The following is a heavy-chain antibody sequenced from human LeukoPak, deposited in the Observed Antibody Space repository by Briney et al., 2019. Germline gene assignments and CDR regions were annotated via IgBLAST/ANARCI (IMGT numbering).Heavy chain of an antibody. CDR2: ISWDGGST. CDR3: AKDARAVAGTGYFDY. CDR1: GFTFDDYA. D-gene: IGHD6-19*01. V-gene: IGHV3-43D*03. Sequence: GGSLRLSCAASGFTFDDYAMHWVRQAPGKRLEWVSVISWDGGSTYYADSVKGRFTISRDNSKNSLYLQMNSLRAEDTALYYCAKDARAVAGTGYFDYWGQGTLVTVSS. J-gene: IGHJ4*02.